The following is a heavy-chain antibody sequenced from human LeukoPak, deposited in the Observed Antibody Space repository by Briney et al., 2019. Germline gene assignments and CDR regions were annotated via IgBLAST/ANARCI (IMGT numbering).Heavy chain of an antibody. CDR3: ARSCARYSSSCRRTSFEY. V-gene: IGHV1-2*02. CDR2: INPNSGGT. D-gene: IGHD6-13*01. CDR1: GYTFTGYY. J-gene: IGHJ4*02. Sequence: ASVKVSCKASGYTFTGYYMHWVGQAPGQGLEWMGWINPNSGGTNYAQKFQGRVTMTRDTSISTAYMELSSLRSEDTAVYYCARSCARYSSSCRRTSFEYWGQGTLVTVSS.